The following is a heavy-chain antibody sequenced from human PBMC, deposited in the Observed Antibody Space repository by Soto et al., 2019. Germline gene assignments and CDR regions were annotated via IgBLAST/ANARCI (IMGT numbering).Heavy chain of an antibody. CDR1: EFTFRSYW. CDR2: IKEDGSGK. D-gene: IGHD3-16*01. CDR3: VRVGRLGGY. V-gene: IGHV3-7*03. J-gene: IGHJ4*02. Sequence: GGSLRLSCTASEFTFRSYWMSWVRQAPGKGLGWVANIKEDGSGKYYVDSVKGRFSISRDNARNSLYLQMNSLRVEDTAVYYCVRVGRLGGYWGQGALVTVSS.